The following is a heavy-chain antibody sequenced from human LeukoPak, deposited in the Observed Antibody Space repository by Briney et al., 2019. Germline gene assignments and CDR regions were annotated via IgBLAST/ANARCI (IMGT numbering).Heavy chain of an antibody. V-gene: IGHV4-59*01. J-gene: IGHJ4*02. CDR3: ARGVGSGYTDG. D-gene: IGHD3-22*01. Sequence: SETLSLTCIVSGDSITSYYWTWIRQPPGRGLEWIGFVSYSGNTNYNPSLKSRVTISLDTSRNQFSLKLNSVTAADTAVYYCARGVGSGYTDGWGQGTLVTVFS. CDR2: VSYSGNT. CDR1: GDSITSYY.